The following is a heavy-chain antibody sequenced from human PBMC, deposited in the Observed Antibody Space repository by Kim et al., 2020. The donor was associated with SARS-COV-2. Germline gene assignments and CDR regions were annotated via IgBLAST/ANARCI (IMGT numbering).Heavy chain of an antibody. CDR3: ARVVAVRGVYYFDY. CDR1: GGSISSYY. Sequence: SENLSLTCTVSGGSISSYYWSWIRQPPGKGLEWIGYIYYSGSTNYNPSLKSRVTISVDTSKNQFSLKLSSVTAADTAVYYCARVVAVRGVYYFDYWGQGTLVTVSS. J-gene: IGHJ4*02. CDR2: IYYSGST. D-gene: IGHD3-10*01. V-gene: IGHV4-59*13.